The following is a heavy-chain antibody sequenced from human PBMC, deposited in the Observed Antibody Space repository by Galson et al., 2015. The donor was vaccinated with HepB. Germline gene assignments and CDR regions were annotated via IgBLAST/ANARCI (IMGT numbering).Heavy chain of an antibody. CDR2: IRFDSTNK. CDR3: AKALYPSGSYHVRVPDF. J-gene: IGHJ4*02. Sequence: SLRLSCAASGFTLSTYAMHWVRQAPGKGPEWMAFIRFDSTNKYYADSVEGRFATSRDNAKNTMYLQMNSLRTEDTAVYYCAKALYPSGSYHVRVPDFWGQGTLVTVSS. D-gene: IGHD3-10*01. V-gene: IGHV3-30*02. CDR1: GFTLSTYA.